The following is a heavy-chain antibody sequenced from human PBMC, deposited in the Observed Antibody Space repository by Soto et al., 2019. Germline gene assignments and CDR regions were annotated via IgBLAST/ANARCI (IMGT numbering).Heavy chain of an antibody. CDR1: GFTFSNYV. Sequence: EVQLLESGGGLVQPGGSLRLSCAASGFTFSNYVMTWVRQAPGKGLEWVSGLSSSGITTYYADSVKGRFTVSRDNSNDALYLQMNSLRAEDTAVYYCARDGGGSWGQGILVTVSS. CDR3: ARDGGGS. CDR2: LSSSGITT. V-gene: IGHV3-23*01. D-gene: IGHD2-15*01. J-gene: IGHJ5*02.